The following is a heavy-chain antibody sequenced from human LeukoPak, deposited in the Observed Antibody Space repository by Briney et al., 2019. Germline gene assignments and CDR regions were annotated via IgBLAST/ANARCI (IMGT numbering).Heavy chain of an antibody. D-gene: IGHD3-22*01. J-gene: IGHJ4*02. CDR3: ARGFYYDSSGYPDY. CDR1: GFTFSSYA. CDR2: ISYDGSNK. Sequence: GGSLRLSCAASGFTFSSYAMHWVRQAPGKGLEWVAVISYDGSNKYYADSVKGRFTISRDNSKNALYLQMNSLRAEDTAVYYCARGFYYDSSGYPDYWGQGTLVTVSS. V-gene: IGHV3-30*04.